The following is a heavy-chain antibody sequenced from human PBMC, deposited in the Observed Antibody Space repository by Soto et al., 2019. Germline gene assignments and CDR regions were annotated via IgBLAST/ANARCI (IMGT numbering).Heavy chain of an antibody. Sequence: SETLTLTCTVSGGSISGYYWSWIRQPAGKGLEWIGRIYTSGSTNYNPSLKSRVTMSVDTSKNQFSLKLSSVTAADTAVYYCARDTSYYDSSGYSVWGQGTLVTVSS. CDR3: ARDTSYYDSSGYSV. J-gene: IGHJ4*02. CDR2: IYTSGST. CDR1: GGSISGYY. V-gene: IGHV4-4*07. D-gene: IGHD3-22*01.